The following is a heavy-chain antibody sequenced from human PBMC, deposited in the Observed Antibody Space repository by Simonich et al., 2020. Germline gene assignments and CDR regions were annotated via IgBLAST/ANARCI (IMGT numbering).Heavy chain of an antibody. V-gene: IGHV1-2*06. CDR2: NNPNRGGT. CDR3: ARDTFLGYCSSTSCYDAFDI. Sequence: QVQLVQSGAEVKKPGASVKVSCKASGYTFTGYYMHWVRQAPGQGLEWMGRNNPNRGGTNDAQKCKGRGTMTRDTSISTAYMELSRLRSDDTAVYYCARDTFLGYCSSTSCYDAFDIWGQGTMVTVSS. CDR1: GYTFTGYY. D-gene: IGHD2-2*01. J-gene: IGHJ3*02.